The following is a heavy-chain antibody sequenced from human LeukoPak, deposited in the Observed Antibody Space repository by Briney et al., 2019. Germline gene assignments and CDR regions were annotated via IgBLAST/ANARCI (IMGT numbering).Heavy chain of an antibody. CDR3: ARGIQWLVLFDY. J-gene: IGHJ4*02. CDR2: IYTSGNT. V-gene: IGHV4-4*07. Sequence: PSETLSLTCTVFGGSINSYYWSWIRQPAGKGLEWIGRIYTSGNTNYNPSLKSRVTMSVDTSKNQFSLKLSSVTAADTAVYYCARGIQWLVLFDYWGQGTLVTVSS. D-gene: IGHD6-19*01. CDR1: GGSINSYY.